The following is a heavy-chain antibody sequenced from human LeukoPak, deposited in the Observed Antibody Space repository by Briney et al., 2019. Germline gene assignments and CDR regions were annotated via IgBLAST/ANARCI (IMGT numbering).Heavy chain of an antibody. Sequence: SETLSLTCTVSGGSISSGGYYWSWIRQPPGKGLEWIGYIYHSGSTYYNPSLKSRVTISVDRSKNQFSLKLSSVTAADTAVYYCARDEGIDVGWFDPWGQGTLVTVSS. CDR2: IYHSGST. V-gene: IGHV4-30-2*01. CDR3: ARDEGIDVGWFDP. J-gene: IGHJ5*02. D-gene: IGHD2-15*01. CDR1: GGSISSGGYY.